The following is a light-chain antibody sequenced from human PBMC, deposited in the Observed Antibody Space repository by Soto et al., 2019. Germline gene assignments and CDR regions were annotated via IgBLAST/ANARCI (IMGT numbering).Light chain of an antibody. CDR3: CSYAGSSAVV. J-gene: IGLJ2*01. CDR2: EGS. CDR1: SSDVGSYNL. Sequence: QSALTQPASVSGSPGQSITISCTGTSSDVGSYNLVSWYQQHPGKAPKLMIYEGSKRPSGVSNRFSDSKSGNTASLTISGLKAEDEADYYCCSYAGSSAVVFGGGTKLTVL. V-gene: IGLV2-23*01.